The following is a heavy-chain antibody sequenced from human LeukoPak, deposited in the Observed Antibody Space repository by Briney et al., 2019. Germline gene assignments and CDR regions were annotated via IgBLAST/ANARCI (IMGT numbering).Heavy chain of an antibody. CDR3: AINVVVPYGMDV. D-gene: IGHD2-2*01. V-gene: IGHV3-74*01. CDR2: INSDGSTA. CDR1: GFTFSSYW. Sequence: GGSLRLSCAASGFTFSSYWMHWVRQAPGKGLVWVSRINSDGSTATYADSVKGRFTISRDNAKNTVYLQMNSLRAEDTAVYYCAINVVVPYGMDVWGQGTTVTVSS. J-gene: IGHJ6*02.